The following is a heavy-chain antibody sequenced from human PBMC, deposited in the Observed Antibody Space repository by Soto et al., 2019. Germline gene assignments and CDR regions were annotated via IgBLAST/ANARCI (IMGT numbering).Heavy chain of an antibody. CDR3: ARRGAS. CDR1: GFTFSGYW. J-gene: IGHJ3*01. Sequence: GGSLRLSCAASGFTFSGYWMSWVRQAPGKGLEWVANIKQDGSEKYYVDSVKGRFTISRDNAKNSLYLQMNSLRAEDTAVYYCARRGASWGQGTMVTVSS. D-gene: IGHD3-16*01. V-gene: IGHV3-7*03. CDR2: IKQDGSEK.